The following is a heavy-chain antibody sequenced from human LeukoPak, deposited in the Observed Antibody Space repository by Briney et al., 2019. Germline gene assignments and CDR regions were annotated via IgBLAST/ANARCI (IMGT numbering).Heavy chain of an antibody. CDR3: ARHYDSTAYSLDY. V-gene: IGHV3-7*01. CDR2: IKQDGSQK. D-gene: IGHD3-22*01. CDR1: GFTFSSYW. J-gene: IGHJ4*02. Sequence: PGGSLRLSCAASGFTFSSYWMTWVRQAPGKGLEWVANIKQDGSQKFYPDSVKGRFTISRDNAKESLFLQMNSLRAEDTAVYYCARHYDSTAYSLDYWGQGTLVTVSP.